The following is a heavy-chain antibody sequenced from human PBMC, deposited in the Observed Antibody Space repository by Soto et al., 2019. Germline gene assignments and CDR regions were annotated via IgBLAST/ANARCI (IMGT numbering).Heavy chain of an antibody. D-gene: IGHD1-1*01. CDR1: GFTFSSYG. CDR2: ISYDGINK. CDR3: AKSMYNCIDGFFVY. V-gene: IGHV3-30*18. J-gene: IGHJ4*02. Sequence: QVQLVESGGGVVQPGRSLRLSCAASGFTFSSYGMHWVRQAPGKGLEWVAIISYDGINKYYANSVKGRFTISRDNSKNTLYLQMNSLRAEDTAVYYCAKSMYNCIDGFFVYWGQGTLVTVSS.